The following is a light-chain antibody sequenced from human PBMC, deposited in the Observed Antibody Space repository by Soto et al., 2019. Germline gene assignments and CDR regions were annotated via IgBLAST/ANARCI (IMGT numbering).Light chain of an antibody. CDR2: DAS. CDR3: QQYNSWPLT. J-gene: IGKJ4*01. V-gene: IGKV3-15*01. Sequence: EIVMTQSPATLSVSPGERATLSCRASQSVGSYLAGYQQKPGQAPRLLIYDASTRATGFPARFSGSGSGTEFSLSISSLQSEDFAVYYCQQYNSWPLTFGGGTKVEIK. CDR1: QSVGSY.